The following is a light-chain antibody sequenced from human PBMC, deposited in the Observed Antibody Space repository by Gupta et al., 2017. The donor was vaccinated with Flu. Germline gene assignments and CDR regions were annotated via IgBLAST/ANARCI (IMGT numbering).Light chain of an antibody. J-gene: IGLJ2*01. V-gene: IGLV1-47*01. CDR3: AAWDDSLSGYEV. CDR1: RSNIGRNY. CDR2: RNS. Sequence: QSMLTQPASASGAPALTVNFPCSGSRSNIGRNYVYWVQQLPGMAPNLLVFRNSRRASTVPDRFSGSKSGTSASLAISGPRSEDEERYFCAAWDDSLSGYEVFGGGTQLTVL.